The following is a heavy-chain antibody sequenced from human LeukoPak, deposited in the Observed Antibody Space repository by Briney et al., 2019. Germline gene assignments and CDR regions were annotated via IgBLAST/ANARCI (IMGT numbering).Heavy chain of an antibody. CDR2: IKSKTDGGTT. J-gene: IGHJ4*02. CDR1: GFTFSSYT. V-gene: IGHV3-15*01. CDR3: TTCEVVRGALDY. Sequence: GGSLRLSRTASGFTFSSYTMTWVPQAPGKGLEWVGRIKSKTDGGTTDYAAPVKGRFTISRDDSKNTLYLQMNSLKTEDTAVYYCTTCEVVRGALDYWGQGTLVTVSS. D-gene: IGHD3-10*01.